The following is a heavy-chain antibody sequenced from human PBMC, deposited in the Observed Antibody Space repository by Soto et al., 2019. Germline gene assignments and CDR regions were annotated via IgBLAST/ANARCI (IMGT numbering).Heavy chain of an antibody. V-gene: IGHV4-30-2*01. CDR3: ARVRVEPYYYGSGSYLGWFDP. Sequence: PSETLSLTCIVSGGSISSGGFYWSWIRQHPGKGLEWIGYIYHSGSTYYNPSLKSRVTISVDRSKNQFSLKLSSVTAADTAVYYCARVRVEPYYYGSGSYLGWFDPWGQGTLVTVSS. CDR2: IYHSGST. J-gene: IGHJ5*02. CDR1: GGSISSGGFY. D-gene: IGHD3-10*01.